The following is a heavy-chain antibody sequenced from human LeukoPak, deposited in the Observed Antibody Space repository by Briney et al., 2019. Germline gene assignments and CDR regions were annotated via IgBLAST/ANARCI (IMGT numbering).Heavy chain of an antibody. CDR2: IYYSGST. CDR3: AREHPEAFAHSRGVIPYYYYGMDV. D-gene: IGHD3-10*01. CDR1: GGSISSYY. V-gene: IGHV4-59*01. Sequence: PSETLSLTCTVSGGSISSYYWSWIRQPPGKGLEWIGYIYYSGSTNYNPSLKSRVTISVDTSKNQFSLKLSSVTAADTAVYYCAREHPEAFAHSRGVIPYYYYGMDVWGQGTTVTVSS. J-gene: IGHJ6*02.